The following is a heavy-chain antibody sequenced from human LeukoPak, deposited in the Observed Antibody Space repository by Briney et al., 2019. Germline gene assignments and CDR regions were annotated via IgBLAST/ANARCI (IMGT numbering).Heavy chain of an antibody. CDR2: ISGSGGST. J-gene: IGHJ4*02. D-gene: IGHD2-2*01. CDR1: GFTFSSYG. V-gene: IGHV3-23*01. Sequence: GGSLRLSCAASGFTFSSYGMSWVRQAPGKGLEWVSAISGSGGSTYYADSVKGRLTISRDNSKNTLYLQMNSLRAEDTAVYYCAKDRVVVPHAYWGQGTLVTVSS. CDR3: AKDRVVVPHAY.